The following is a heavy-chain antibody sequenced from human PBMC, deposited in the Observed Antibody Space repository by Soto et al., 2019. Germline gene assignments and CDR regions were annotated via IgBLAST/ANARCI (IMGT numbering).Heavy chain of an antibody. J-gene: IGHJ6*02. Sequence: QLVQSGTEVKKPGASVKVSCKASGYSFTGYYIHWVRQAPRQGLEWLGWINPNSGGTNYAQKFQGWVTMTRDTSIITAYMEPSRLRSDDTAVYYCSRSAAGPGYGMDVWGQGTTVTVSS. CDR2: INPNSGGT. V-gene: IGHV1-2*04. CDR1: GYSFTGYY. D-gene: IGHD6-13*01. CDR3: SRSAAGPGYGMDV.